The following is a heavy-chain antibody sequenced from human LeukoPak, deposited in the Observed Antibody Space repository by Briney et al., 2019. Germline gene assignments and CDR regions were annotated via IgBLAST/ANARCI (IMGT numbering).Heavy chain of an antibody. CDR3: ARDGNIVVVVAAFFDY. Sequence: HAGGSLRLSCAASGFTFSNYWMSWVRQAPGKGLEWVANIKQDGSEKYYVDSVKGRFTISRDNAKNSLYLQMNSLRAEDTAVYYCARDGNIVVVVAAFFDYWGQGTLVTVSS. CDR1: GFTFSNYW. D-gene: IGHD2-15*01. CDR2: IKQDGSEK. J-gene: IGHJ4*02. V-gene: IGHV3-7*01.